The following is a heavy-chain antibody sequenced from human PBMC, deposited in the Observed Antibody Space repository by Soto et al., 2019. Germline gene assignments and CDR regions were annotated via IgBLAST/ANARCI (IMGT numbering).Heavy chain of an antibody. D-gene: IGHD3-3*01. V-gene: IGHV3-30*18. Sequence: PGGALRLSCAASGFTLSSYGMHWFRQAPGKGLEWVAVISYDGSNKYYADSVKGRFTISRDNSKNTLYLQMNSLRAEDTAVYYCAKDFLRFSEWRTYYYYGMDVWGQGTTVTVSS. CDR3: AKDFLRFSEWRTYYYYGMDV. J-gene: IGHJ6*02. CDR2: ISYDGSNK. CDR1: GFTLSSYG.